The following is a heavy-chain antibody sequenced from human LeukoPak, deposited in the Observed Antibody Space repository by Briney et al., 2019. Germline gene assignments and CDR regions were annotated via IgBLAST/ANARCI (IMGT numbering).Heavy chain of an antibody. J-gene: IGHJ4*02. D-gene: IGHD3-16*02. V-gene: IGHV3-23*01. CDR1: GFTFSSYA. Sequence: GGSLRLSCAASGFTFSSYAMSWVRQAPGKGLGWVSAISGSGGSTYYADSVKGRFTISRDNSKNTLYLQMTSLRAEDTAVYYCAKGPPYYDYVWGSYRLDYWGQGTLVTVSS. CDR3: AKGPPYYDYVWGSYRLDY. CDR2: ISGSGGST.